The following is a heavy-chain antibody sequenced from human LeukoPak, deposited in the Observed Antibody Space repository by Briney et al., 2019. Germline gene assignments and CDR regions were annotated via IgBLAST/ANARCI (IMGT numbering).Heavy chain of an antibody. CDR3: TTEVTMIVVVPDY. J-gene: IGHJ4*02. CDR1: GFTFSNAW. V-gene: IGHV3-15*01. D-gene: IGHD3-22*01. Sequence: GGSLRLSCAASGFTFSNAWMSRVRQAPGKGLEWVGRIKSKTDGGTTDYAAPVKGRFTISRDDSKNTLYLQMNSLKTEDTAVYYCTTEVTMIVVVPDYWGQGTLVTVSS. CDR2: IKSKTDGGTT.